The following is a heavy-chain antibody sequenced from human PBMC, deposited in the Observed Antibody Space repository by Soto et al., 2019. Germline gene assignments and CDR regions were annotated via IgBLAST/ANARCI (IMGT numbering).Heavy chain of an antibody. J-gene: IGHJ4*02. CDR3: AGVFVAALFSSTFDY. Sequence: VQLVQSGAEVKKPGASVKVSCKASGYTFTSYGISWVRQAPGQGLEWMGWISAYNGNTNYAQKLQGRVTMTTDTSTSTAYRELRSLRSDDRAVYDCAGVFVAALFSSTFDYWGKGTLVTVSS. D-gene: IGHD6-13*01. V-gene: IGHV1-18*01. CDR1: GYTFTSYG. CDR2: ISAYNGNT.